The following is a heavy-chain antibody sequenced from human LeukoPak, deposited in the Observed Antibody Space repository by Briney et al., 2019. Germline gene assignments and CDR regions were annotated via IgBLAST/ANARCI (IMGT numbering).Heavy chain of an antibody. CDR1: GGSISSYY. V-gene: IGHV4-34*01. J-gene: IGHJ4*02. CDR3: ARGVYSSGWYPTLDY. D-gene: IGHD6-19*01. CDR2: INHSGST. Sequence: SETLSLTCTVSGGSISSYYWSWIRQPPGKGLEWIGEINHSGSTNYNPSLKSRVTISVDTSKNQFSLKLSSVTAAGTAVYYCARGVYSSGWYPTLDYWGQGTLVTVSS.